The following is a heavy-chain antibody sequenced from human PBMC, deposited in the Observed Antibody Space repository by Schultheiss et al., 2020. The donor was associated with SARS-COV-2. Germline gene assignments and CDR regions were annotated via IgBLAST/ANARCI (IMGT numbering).Heavy chain of an antibody. CDR2: IKQDGSEK. CDR1: GFTFSSYW. J-gene: IGHJ4*02. CDR3: ARVHDFWSGFGVDY. D-gene: IGHD3-3*01. Sequence: GGSLRLSCAASGFTFSSYWMSWVRQAPGKGLEWVANIKQDGSEKYYVDSVKGRFTISRDNAKNSLYLQMNSLRAEDTAVYYCARVHDFWSGFGVDYWGQGTLVTVSS. V-gene: IGHV3-7*01.